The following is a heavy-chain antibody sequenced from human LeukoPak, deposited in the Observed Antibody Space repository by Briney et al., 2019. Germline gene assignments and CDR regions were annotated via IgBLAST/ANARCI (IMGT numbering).Heavy chain of an antibody. CDR2: STHTGST. D-gene: IGHD2-2*01. V-gene: IGHV4-34*01. J-gene: IGHJ4*02. CDR3: ARGRTGAAALDF. CDR1: SGSFSGHY. Sequence: SETLSLTCAVYSGSFSGHYWTWIRQAPGKGLEWIGESTHTGSTNYNPSLKSRVTISVDTSKNQFSLKLTSVSAADTAVYLCARGRTGAAALDFWGPGTLVTVSS.